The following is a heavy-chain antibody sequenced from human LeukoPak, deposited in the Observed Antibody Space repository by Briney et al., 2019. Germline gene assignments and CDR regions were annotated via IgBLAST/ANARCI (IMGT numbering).Heavy chain of an antibody. D-gene: IGHD3-3*01. J-gene: IGHJ4*02. Sequence: SETLSLTCAVYGGSFSGYYWSWIRQPPGKGLEWIGEINHSGSTNYNPSLKSRVTISVDTSKNQFSLKLSSVTAADTAVYYCARTYYDFWRFDYWGQGTLVTVSS. CDR2: INHSGST. CDR1: GGSFSGYY. V-gene: IGHV4-34*01. CDR3: ARTYYDFWRFDY.